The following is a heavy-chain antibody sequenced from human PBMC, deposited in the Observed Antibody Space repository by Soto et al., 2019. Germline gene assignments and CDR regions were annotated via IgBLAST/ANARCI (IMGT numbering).Heavy chain of an antibody. V-gene: IGHV4-59*08. J-gene: IGHJ5*02. CDR3: ARSTPSRSAVTTTRFDP. CDR1: GGSITSYY. CDR2: IYYSGST. D-gene: IGHD4-17*01. Sequence: SETLSLTCTVSGGSITSYYWSWIRQPPGKGLEWIGYIYYSGSTNYNPSLKSRVTISVDTSKNQFSLKLNSVTAADTAVYYCARSTPSRSAVTTTRFDPWGQGTLVTVSS.